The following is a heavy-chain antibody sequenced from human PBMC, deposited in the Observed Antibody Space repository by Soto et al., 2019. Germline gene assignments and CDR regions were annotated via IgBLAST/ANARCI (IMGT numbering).Heavy chain of an antibody. D-gene: IGHD5-18*01. Sequence: SVKVSCKASGGTFSSYAISWVRQAPGQGLEWMGGIIPIFGTANYAQKFQGRVTITADESTSTAYMELSSLRSEDTAVYYCARDLNVRDTAMPLTLAYWGQGTLVTVSS. V-gene: IGHV1-69*13. J-gene: IGHJ4*02. CDR3: ARDLNVRDTAMPLTLAY. CDR2: IIPIFGTA. CDR1: GGTFSSYA.